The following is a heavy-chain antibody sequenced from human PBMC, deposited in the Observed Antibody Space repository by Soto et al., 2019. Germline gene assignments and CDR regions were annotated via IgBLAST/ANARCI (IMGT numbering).Heavy chain of an antibody. V-gene: IGHV3-49*03. CDR1: GFPFGNFL. J-gene: IGHJ4*02. Sequence: EVYLVESGGGLVEPGRSLRLSCTASGFPFGNFLMSWFRQAPGKGMEWVGFIRSQPYGGTAEYAVSVRGRFTISRDDSKGIAYLQMNSLQTEDSGVYYCIGSFPFWGQGTLVTVSS. CDR2: IRSQPYGGTA. D-gene: IGHD3-10*01. CDR3: IGSFPF.